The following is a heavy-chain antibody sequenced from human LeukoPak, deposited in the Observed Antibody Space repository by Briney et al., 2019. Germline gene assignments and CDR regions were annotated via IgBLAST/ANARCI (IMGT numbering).Heavy chain of an antibody. V-gene: IGHV3-23*01. CDR1: GFTFSSYA. CDR3: TKFIQLWPTLYYYYYYGMDV. CDR2: ISGSGGST. Sequence: GGSLRLSCAASGFTFSSYAMSWVCQAPGKGLEWVSAISGSGGSTYYADSVKGRFTISRDNSKNTLYLQMNSLRAEDTAVYYCTKFIQLWPTLYYYYYYGMDVWGQGTTVTVSS. D-gene: IGHD5-18*01. J-gene: IGHJ6*02.